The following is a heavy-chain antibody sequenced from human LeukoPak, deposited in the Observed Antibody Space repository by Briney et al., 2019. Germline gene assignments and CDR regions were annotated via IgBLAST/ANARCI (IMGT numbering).Heavy chain of an antibody. J-gene: IGHJ4*02. Sequence: SETLSLTCTVSGGSISSYYWSWIRQPPGKGLEWIGYIYYSGSTNYNPSLKSRVTISVDTSKNQFSLKLSSVTAADTAVYYCARGGSYYYGSGVYFDYWGQGTLVTVSS. CDR1: GGSISSYY. D-gene: IGHD3-10*01. V-gene: IGHV4-59*01. CDR2: IYYSGST. CDR3: ARGGSYYYGSGVYFDY.